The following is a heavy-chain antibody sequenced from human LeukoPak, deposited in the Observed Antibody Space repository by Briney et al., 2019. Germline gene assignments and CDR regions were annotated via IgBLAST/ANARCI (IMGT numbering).Heavy chain of an antibody. CDR1: GFTFSSYW. Sequence: GGSLRLSCAASGFTFSSYWMNWVRQAPGKGLEWVSSISSSSSYIYYADSVKGRFTISRDNAKNSLYLQMNSLRAEDTAVYYCARVYSGSYYGVDYWGQGTLVTVSS. CDR3: ARVYSGSYYGVDY. V-gene: IGHV3-21*01. CDR2: ISSSSSYI. D-gene: IGHD1-26*01. J-gene: IGHJ4*02.